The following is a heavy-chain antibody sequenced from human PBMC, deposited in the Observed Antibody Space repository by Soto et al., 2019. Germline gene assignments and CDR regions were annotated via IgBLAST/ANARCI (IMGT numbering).Heavy chain of an antibody. CDR1: GGSISTGGYY. V-gene: IGHV4-31*03. CDR2: IYYSGST. J-gene: IGHJ4*02. CDR3: ARGLSVTLFDN. Sequence: QVQLQESGPGLVKPSQTLSLTCTVSGGSISTGGYYWTWIRQHPGKGLEWIGYIYYSGSTYYNPSLKSRVTISVDPSKNQSSLKLSSVTAADTAVYYFARGLSVTLFDNWGQGTLVTVSS. D-gene: IGHD4-17*01.